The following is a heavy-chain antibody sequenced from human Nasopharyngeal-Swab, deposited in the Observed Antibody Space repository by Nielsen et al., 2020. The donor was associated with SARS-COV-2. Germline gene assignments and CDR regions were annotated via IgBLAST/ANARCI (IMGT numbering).Heavy chain of an antibody. CDR2: IKQDGSEK. Sequence: GESLKISCAASGFTFSSYWMSWVRQAPGKGLEWVANIKQDGSEKYYVGSVKGRFTISRDNAKNSLYLQMNSLRAEDTAVYYCARATTVVTPYFDYWGQGTLVTVSS. CDR3: ARATTVVTPYFDY. D-gene: IGHD4-23*01. CDR1: GFTFSSYW. V-gene: IGHV3-7*04. J-gene: IGHJ4*02.